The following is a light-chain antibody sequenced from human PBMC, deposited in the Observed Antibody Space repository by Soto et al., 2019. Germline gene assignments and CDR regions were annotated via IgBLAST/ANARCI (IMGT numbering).Light chain of an antibody. CDR3: LQDYT. CDR2: AAS. Sequence: AIQMTQSPSSLSASVGDRVTNTCRSSQGLRNDLAWYQQKPGKAPKLLICAASILQAGVPSRFSGSRSGTDFTLTISSLQPEDFATYFCLQDYTFGQGTRLEIK. J-gene: IGKJ5*01. CDR1: QGLRND. V-gene: IGKV1-6*01.